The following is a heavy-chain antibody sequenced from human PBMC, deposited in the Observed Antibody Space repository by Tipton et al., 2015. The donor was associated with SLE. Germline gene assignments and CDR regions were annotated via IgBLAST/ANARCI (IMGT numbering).Heavy chain of an antibody. D-gene: IGHD3-3*01. Sequence: SLRLSCAASGFTFSDYYMSWIRQAPGKGLEWVSYISSSGNTIYYADSVKGRFTLSRDNSKNTLYLQMNGLRAEDTAVYYCAKASYYDFWSGSPRFDPWGQGTLVTVSS. CDR3: AKASYYDFWSGSPRFDP. CDR1: GFTFSDYY. V-gene: IGHV3-11*01. CDR2: ISSSGNTI. J-gene: IGHJ5*02.